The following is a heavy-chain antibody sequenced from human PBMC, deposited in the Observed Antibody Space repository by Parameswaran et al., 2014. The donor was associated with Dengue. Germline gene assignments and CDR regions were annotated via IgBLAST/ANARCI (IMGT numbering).Heavy chain of an antibody. Sequence: VRQAPGKGLERVAVISYDGGNQFYADSVKGRFAISRDDSKNALYLQVDSLRPEDTAMCYCVRSAAGILLDAFDIWGQGTMVTVSS. CDR3: VRSAAGILLDAFDI. J-gene: IGHJ3*02. D-gene: IGHD2-2*01. CDR2: ISYDGGNQ. V-gene: IGHV3-30*03.